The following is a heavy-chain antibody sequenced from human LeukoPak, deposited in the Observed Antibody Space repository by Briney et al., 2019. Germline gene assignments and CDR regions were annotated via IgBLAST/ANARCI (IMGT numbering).Heavy chain of an antibody. CDR3: ARVPNYYYYYMDV. Sequence: SETLSLTCTVSGGSLSSYYWSWIRQPARKGLEWIGRIYTSGSTNYNPCLKSRVTMSVDTSKNQFSLKLSSVTAADTAVYYCARVPNYYYYYMDVWGKGTTVTVSS. J-gene: IGHJ6*03. CDR2: IYTSGST. CDR1: GGSLSSYY. V-gene: IGHV4-4*07.